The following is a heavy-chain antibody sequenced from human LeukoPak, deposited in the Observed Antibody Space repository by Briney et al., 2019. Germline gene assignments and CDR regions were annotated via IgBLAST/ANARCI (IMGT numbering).Heavy chain of an antibody. CDR1: GGTFSSYA. Sequence: GASVKVSCKASGGTFSSYAISWVRQAPGQGLEWMGGIIPIFGTANYAQKFQGRVTITTDESTSPAYMELSSLRSEDTAVYYCAREGDYYDSSGYYGDWGQGTLVTVSS. D-gene: IGHD3-22*01. V-gene: IGHV1-69*05. J-gene: IGHJ4*02. CDR3: AREGDYYDSSGYYGD. CDR2: IIPIFGTA.